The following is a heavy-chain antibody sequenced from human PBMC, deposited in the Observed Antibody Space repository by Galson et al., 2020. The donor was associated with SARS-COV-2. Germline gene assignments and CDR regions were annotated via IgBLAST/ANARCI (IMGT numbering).Heavy chain of an antibody. CDR2: IKGDGSET. CDR1: GFTFNDFW. CDR3: SREGWQGGY. V-gene: IGHV3-7*01. D-gene: IGHD6-19*01. Sequence: GGSLRHSCEVSGFTFNDFWMSWFRQAPGKGLEWVANIKGDGSETNYADFVKGRFSISRDNAANSLYLQMNSLRVEDSAVYYCSREGWQGGYWGHGTRVTVSS. J-gene: IGHJ4*01.